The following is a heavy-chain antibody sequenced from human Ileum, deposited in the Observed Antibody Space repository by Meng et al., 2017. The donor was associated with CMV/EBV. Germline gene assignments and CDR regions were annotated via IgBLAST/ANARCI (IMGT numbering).Heavy chain of an antibody. CDR3: ARLRAGISCFDP. Sequence: CTVSHGSISSGAHYWSWIRQHPGKGLEWIEYIYYSGNTYYNPSLQSRATISVDTSQNSFSLRLSSVTAADTAVYYCARLRAGISCFDPWGQGALVTVSS. J-gene: IGHJ5*02. D-gene: IGHD6-19*01. CDR1: HGSISSGAHY. CDR2: IYYSGNT. V-gene: IGHV4-31*03.